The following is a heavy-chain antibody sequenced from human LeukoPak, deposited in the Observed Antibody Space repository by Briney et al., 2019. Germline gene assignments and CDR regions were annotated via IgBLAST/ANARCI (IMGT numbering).Heavy chain of an antibody. Sequence: GGSLRLSCAASGFIFSSYGMHWVRQAPGKGLEWVAVIWYDGSNEYYADSVKGRFTISRDNSKNTLYLQMNSLRAEDTAVCYCARDHSYGGKIPLFDYWGQGTLVTVSS. CDR1: GFIFSSYG. J-gene: IGHJ4*02. V-gene: IGHV3-33*01. CDR2: IWYDGSNE. CDR3: ARDHSYGGKIPLFDY. D-gene: IGHD4-23*01.